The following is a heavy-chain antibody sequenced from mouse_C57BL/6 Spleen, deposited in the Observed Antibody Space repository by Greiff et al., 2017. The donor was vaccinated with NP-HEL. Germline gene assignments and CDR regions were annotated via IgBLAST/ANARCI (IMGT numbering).Heavy chain of an antibody. CDR2: INPNYGTT. CDR3: ARSIYYGSSPYAMDY. CDR1: GYSFTDYN. D-gene: IGHD1-1*01. J-gene: IGHJ4*01. Sequence: EVKLQESGPELVKPGASVKISCKASGYSFTDYNMNWVKQSNGKSLEWIGVINPNYGTTSYNQKFKGKATLTVDQSSSTAYMQLNSLTSEDSAVYYCARSIYYGSSPYAMDYWGQGTSVTVSS. V-gene: IGHV1-39*01.